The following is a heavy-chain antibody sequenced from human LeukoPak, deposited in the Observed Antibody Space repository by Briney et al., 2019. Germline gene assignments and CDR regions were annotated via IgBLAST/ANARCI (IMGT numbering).Heavy chain of an antibody. CDR1: GGTFTSYA. V-gene: IGHV1-69*05. CDR2: IIPIFGTA. CDR3: ARQFYGSGSFSEYFQH. J-gene: IGHJ1*01. D-gene: IGHD3-10*01. Sequence: SVKVSCKASGGTFTSYAISWVPQAPGQGLEWMGRIIPIFGTANYAQKFQGRVTITTDESTSTAYMELSSLRSEDTAVYYCARQFYGSGSFSEYFQHWGQGTLVTVSS.